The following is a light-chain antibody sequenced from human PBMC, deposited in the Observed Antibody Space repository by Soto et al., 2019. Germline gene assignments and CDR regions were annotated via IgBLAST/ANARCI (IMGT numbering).Light chain of an antibody. CDR2: GAS. Sequence: EILLTQSPGTLSLFPGERATLSCRASQSLSRNYIAWYQHRPGQAPRLXIYGASSRATGIPARFSGIGSGAVLTLTIAGLEPEDFAVYDCQQYDTSPPITFGQGTRLEIK. CDR3: QQYDTSPPIT. V-gene: IGKV3-20*01. J-gene: IGKJ5*01. CDR1: QSLSRNY.